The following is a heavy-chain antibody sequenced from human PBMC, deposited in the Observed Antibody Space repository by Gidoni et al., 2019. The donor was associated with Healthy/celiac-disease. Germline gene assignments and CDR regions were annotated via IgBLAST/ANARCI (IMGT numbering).Heavy chain of an antibody. Sequence: EVQLVESGGGLVQPGGSLRLSCAASGFTFSSYAMHWVRQAPGKGLEYVSAISSNGGSTYYANSVKGRFTISRDNSKNTLYLQMGSLRAEDMAVYYCASGTTVTTLDYWGQGTLVTVSS. CDR1: GFTFSSYA. V-gene: IGHV3-64*01. J-gene: IGHJ4*02. CDR2: ISSNGGST. D-gene: IGHD4-17*01. CDR3: ASGTTVTTLDY.